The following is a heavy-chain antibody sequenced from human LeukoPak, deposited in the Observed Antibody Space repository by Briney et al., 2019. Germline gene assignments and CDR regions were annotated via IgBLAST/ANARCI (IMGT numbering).Heavy chain of an antibody. CDR2: IYYSGST. J-gene: IGHJ4*02. V-gene: IGHV4-39*01. Sequence: SETLSLTCTVSGGSISSSSYYWGWIRQPPGKGLEWIGSIYYSGSTYYNPSLKSRVTISVDTSKNQFSLKPSSVTAADTAVYYCARQGVDDYGDYYFDYWGQGTLVTVSS. D-gene: IGHD4-17*01. CDR1: GGSISSSSYY. CDR3: ARQGVDDYGDYYFDY.